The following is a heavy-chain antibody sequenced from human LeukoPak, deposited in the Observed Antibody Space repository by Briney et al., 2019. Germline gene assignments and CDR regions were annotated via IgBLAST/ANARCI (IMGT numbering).Heavy chain of an antibody. CDR3: AKGHADSSAYYYFDS. CDR1: GFLFSNYG. Sequence: GGSLELSFAASGFLFSNYGMSWVRQAPGKGREGVSAIKGNAGTTYYADSVQGRFTIFRDNSKTMLYLQMNSLRVEDTAVYYCAKGHADSSAYYYFDSWGQGTLGTVSA. V-gene: IGHV3-23*01. CDR2: IKGNAGTT. J-gene: IGHJ4*02. D-gene: IGHD3-22*01.